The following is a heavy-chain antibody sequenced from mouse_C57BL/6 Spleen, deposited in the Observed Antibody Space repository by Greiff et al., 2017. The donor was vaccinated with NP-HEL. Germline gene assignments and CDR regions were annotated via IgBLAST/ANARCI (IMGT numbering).Heavy chain of an antibody. J-gene: IGHJ1*03. CDR1: GYTFTDYN. Sequence: VQLQQSGPELVKPGASVKLSCKASGYTFTDYNMHWVKQSHGKSLEWIGYINPNNGGTSYNQKFKGKATLTVNKSSSTAYMGLRSLTSEDSAVYYCAREENTTVVAVDVWGTGTTVTVSS. V-gene: IGHV1-22*01. CDR2: INPNNGGT. CDR3: AREENTTVVAVDV. D-gene: IGHD1-1*01.